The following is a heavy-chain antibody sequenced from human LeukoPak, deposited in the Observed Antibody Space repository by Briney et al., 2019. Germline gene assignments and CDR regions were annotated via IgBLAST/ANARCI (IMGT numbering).Heavy chain of an antibody. CDR1: GGSISSGSHY. D-gene: IGHD3-22*01. CDR3: ARHYYDSSSYPEAFDI. CDR2: IYTSGST. V-gene: IGHV4-61*02. J-gene: IGHJ3*02. Sequence: SETLSLTCTVSGGSISSGSHYWSWIRQPAGKGLEWIGRIYTSGSTNYNPSLKSRVTISVDTSKNQFSLKLSSVTAADTAVYYCARHYYDSSSYPEAFDIWGQGTMVTVSS.